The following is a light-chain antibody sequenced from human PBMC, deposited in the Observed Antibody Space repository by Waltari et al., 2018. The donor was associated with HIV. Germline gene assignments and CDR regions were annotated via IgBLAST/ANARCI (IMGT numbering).Light chain of an antibody. CDR1: SIDVDAYDS. Sequence: HSALTQPASASGSPGQSVTIACTATSIDVDAYDSVSWFQQHPGRAPKRLMFEGNRRPSGFPDRFVGSKSGNTASLTVSGLLTEDEAYYYCISYAGNNKGVFGGGTKLTVL. CDR3: ISYAGNNKGV. V-gene: IGLV2-8*01. CDR2: EGN. J-gene: IGLJ2*01.